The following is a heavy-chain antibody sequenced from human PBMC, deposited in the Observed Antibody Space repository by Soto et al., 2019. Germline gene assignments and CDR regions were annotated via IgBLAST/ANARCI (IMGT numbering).Heavy chain of an antibody. D-gene: IGHD3-10*01. J-gene: IGHJ6*02. CDR1: GFSVSSNY. CDR3: ARRGSLLWFGELFSTDYYGMDV. V-gene: IGHV3-66*01. Sequence: GGSLGLSCAASGFSVSSNYMSWVRQAPGKGLEWVSVIYSGGSTYYADSVKGRFTISRDNSKNTLYLQMNSLRAEDTAVYYCARRGSLLWFGELFSTDYYGMDVWGQGTTVTVSS. CDR2: IYSGGST.